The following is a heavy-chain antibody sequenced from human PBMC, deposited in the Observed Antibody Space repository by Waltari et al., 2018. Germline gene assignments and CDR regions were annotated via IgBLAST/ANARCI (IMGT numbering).Heavy chain of an antibody. V-gene: IGHV1-69*05. CDR2: IIPIFGTA. CDR1: GGTFSSYA. J-gene: IGHJ6*02. D-gene: IGHD2-2*01. Sequence: QVQLVQSGAEVKKPGSSVKVSCKASGGTFSSYAISWVRQAPGQGLEWMGGIIPIFGTANYAQKFQGRVTINTDESTSTAYMELSSLRSEDTAVYYCARAIVVVPAASSYYYYGMDVWGQGTTVTVSS. CDR3: ARAIVVVPAASSYYYYGMDV.